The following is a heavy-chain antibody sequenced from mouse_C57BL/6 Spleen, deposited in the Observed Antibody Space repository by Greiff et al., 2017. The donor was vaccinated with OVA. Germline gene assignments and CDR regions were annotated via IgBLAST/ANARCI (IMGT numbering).Heavy chain of an antibody. D-gene: IGHD1-1*01. Sequence: QVQLQQPGAELVMPGASVKLSCKASGYTFTSYWMHWVKQRPGQGLEWIGEIDPSDSYTNYNQKFKGKSTLTVDKSSSTAYMQLSSLTSEDSAVYYCARYYYGSSYRGYFDVWGTGTTVTVSS. CDR1: GYTFTSYW. J-gene: IGHJ1*03. CDR2: IDPSDSYT. CDR3: ARYYYGSSYRGYFDV. V-gene: IGHV1-69*01.